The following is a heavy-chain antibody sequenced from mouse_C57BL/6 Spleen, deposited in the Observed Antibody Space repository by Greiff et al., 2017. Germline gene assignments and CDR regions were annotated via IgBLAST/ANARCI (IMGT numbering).Heavy chain of an antibody. CDR2: ISDGGSYT. J-gene: IGHJ2*01. V-gene: IGHV5-4*01. CDR1: GFTFSSYA. Sequence: EVKLVESGGGLVKPGGSLKLSCAASGFTFSSYAMSWVRQTPEKRLEWVATISDGGSYTYYPDNVKGRFTISRDNAKNNLYLQRSHLKSEDTAMYYCAREGDGGDYWGQGTTLTVSS. D-gene: IGHD3-3*01. CDR3: AREGDGGDY.